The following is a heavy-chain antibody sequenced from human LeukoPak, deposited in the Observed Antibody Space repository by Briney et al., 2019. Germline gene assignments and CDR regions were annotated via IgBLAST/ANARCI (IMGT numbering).Heavy chain of an antibody. D-gene: IGHD6-19*01. CDR1: GXTFSSYW. CDR3: AKRLGIAVAGGAFDI. V-gene: IGHV3-23*01. CDR2: ITGSGDIT. Sequence: GGSLRLSCAASGXTFSSYWMSWVRQAPGKGLEWVLAITGSGDITYYADSVKGRLTISRDNSKNTLYLQMNSLRAEDTAVYYCAKRLGIAVAGGAFDIWGQGTMVTVSS. J-gene: IGHJ3*02.